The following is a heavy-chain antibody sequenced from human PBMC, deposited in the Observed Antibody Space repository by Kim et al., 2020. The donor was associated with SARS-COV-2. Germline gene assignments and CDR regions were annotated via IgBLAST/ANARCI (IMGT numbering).Heavy chain of an antibody. D-gene: IGHD1-26*01. CDR1: GFTFSSYS. CDR3: ARDWFLPIVGATRHGGWFDP. J-gene: IGHJ5*02. V-gene: IGHV3-21*01. Sequence: GGSLRLSCAASGFTFSSYSMNWVRQAPGKGLEWVSSISSSSSYIYYADSVKGRFTISRDNAKNSLYLQMNSQRAEDTAVYYCARDWFLPIVGATRHGGWFDPWGQGTLVTVSS. CDR2: ISSSSSYI.